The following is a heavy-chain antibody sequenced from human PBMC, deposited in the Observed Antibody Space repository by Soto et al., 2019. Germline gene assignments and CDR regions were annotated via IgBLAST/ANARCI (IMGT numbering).Heavy chain of an antibody. J-gene: IGHJ6*02. V-gene: IGHV4-30-2*01. CDR3: ARGFSNGGSSYYYYGMDV. D-gene: IGHD6-13*01. Sequence: QLQLQESGSGLVKPSQTLSLTCAVSGGSISSGGYSWSWIRQPPGKGLEWIGYIYHSGSTYYNPSLKSRVTISVDRSKNQFSLKLSSVTAADTAVYYCARGFSNGGSSYYYYGMDVWGQGTTVTVSS. CDR1: GGSISSGGYS. CDR2: IYHSGST.